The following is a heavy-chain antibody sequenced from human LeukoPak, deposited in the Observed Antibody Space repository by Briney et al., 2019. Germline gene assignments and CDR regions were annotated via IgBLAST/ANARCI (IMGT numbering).Heavy chain of an antibody. CDR3: ATRLHNHITILVQLHY. CDR1: GYALTELS. J-gene: IGHJ4*02. V-gene: IGHV1-24*01. Sequence: ASVKVSCKVSGYALTELSMHWVRQAPGKGLEWMGGFVPEDGETIYAQNFQGRVTMTEDTSTDTAYMELSSLRSEDTAVYYCATRLHNHITILVQLHYWGQGTLVTVSS. D-gene: IGHD3-3*01. CDR2: FVPEDGET.